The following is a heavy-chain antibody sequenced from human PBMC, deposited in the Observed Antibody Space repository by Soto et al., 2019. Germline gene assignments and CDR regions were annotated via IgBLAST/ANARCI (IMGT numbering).Heavy chain of an antibody. CDR1: GYSFFNYW. CDR2: IYPGDSDT. Sequence: GESLKISCKGSGYSFFNYWIAWVRQMPGKGLEWIVIIYPGDSDTRYSPSFQGQVTISADKSISTAYVQWSSLKASDTAMYYCARQPSRGLLYYFYGMDVWGQGTTVTVSS. D-gene: IGHD3-22*01. J-gene: IGHJ6*02. CDR3: ARQPSRGLLYYFYGMDV. V-gene: IGHV5-51*01.